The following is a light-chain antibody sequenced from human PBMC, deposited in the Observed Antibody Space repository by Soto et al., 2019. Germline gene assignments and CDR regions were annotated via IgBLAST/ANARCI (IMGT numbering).Light chain of an antibody. CDR2: GNS. J-gene: IGLJ2*01. V-gene: IGLV1-40*01. CDR3: QSYDSGLSGSV. CDR1: SSNIGAGYD. Sequence: QSVLTQPPSVSGAPGQRVTISCTGSSSNIGAGYDVHWYQQLPGTAPKLLIYGNSNRPSGVPDRFSGSKSGTSASLAITGLQVEDEADYYCQSYDSGLSGSVFGGGTKLTVL.